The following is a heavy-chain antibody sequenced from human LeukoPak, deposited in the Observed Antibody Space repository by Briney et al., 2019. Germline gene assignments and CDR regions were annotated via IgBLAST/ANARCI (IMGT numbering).Heavy chain of an antibody. J-gene: IGHJ3*02. CDR1: GFTFSSYS. V-gene: IGHV3-21*01. Sequence: SGGSLGLSCAASGFTFSSYSMNWVRQAPGKGLEWVSSISSSSSYIYYADSVKGRFTISRDNAKNSLYLQMNSLRAEDTAVYYCARDNWNSNDAFDIWGQGTMVTVSS. CDR2: ISSSSSYI. D-gene: IGHD1-7*01. CDR3: ARDNWNSNDAFDI.